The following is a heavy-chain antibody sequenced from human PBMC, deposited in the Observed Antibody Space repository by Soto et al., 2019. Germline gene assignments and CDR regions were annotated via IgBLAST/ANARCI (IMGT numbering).Heavy chain of an antibody. D-gene: IGHD3-10*01. CDR3: AKRRGYYYGMDV. V-gene: IGHV3-23*01. J-gene: IGHJ6*02. CDR2: ISGSGGST. CDR1: GFTFSSYA. Sequence: EVQLLESGGGLVQPGGSLRLSCAASGFTFSSYAMSWVRQAPGKGLEWVSAISGSGGSTYYADSVKGRFTISRDNSKNTLYLQMNSLTAEYTAVYYCAKRRGYYYGMDVWGQGTTVTVSS.